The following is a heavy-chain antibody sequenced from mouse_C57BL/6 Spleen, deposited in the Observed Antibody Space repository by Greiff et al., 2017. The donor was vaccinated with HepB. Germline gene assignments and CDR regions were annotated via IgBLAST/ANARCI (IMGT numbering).Heavy chain of an antibody. CDR2: INPNNGGT. CDR1: GYTFTDYN. D-gene: IGHD2-2*01. J-gene: IGHJ4*01. CDR3: ARSWWLREGRFYAMDY. Sequence: VQLQQSGPELVKPGASVKIPCKASGYTFTDYNMDWVKQSHGKSLEWIGDINPNNGGTTSNQKFKGKATLTVDKSSSTAYMELRSLTSEDTAVYYCARSWWLREGRFYAMDYWGQGTSVTVSS. V-gene: IGHV1-18*01.